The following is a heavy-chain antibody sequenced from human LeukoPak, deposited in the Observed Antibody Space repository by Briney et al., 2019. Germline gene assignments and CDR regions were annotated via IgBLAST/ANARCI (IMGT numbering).Heavy chain of an antibody. CDR1: GYTFTSYD. Sequence: GASVKVSCKASGYTFTSYDINWVRQATGQGLEWMGWMNPNSGNTGYAQKFQGRVTITRNTSISTAYMELRSLRSDDTAVYYCARGPIDSSSPGPFDLWGRGTLVTVSS. CDR2: MNPNSGNT. J-gene: IGHJ2*01. CDR3: ARGPIDSSSPGPFDL. D-gene: IGHD6-6*01. V-gene: IGHV1-8*03.